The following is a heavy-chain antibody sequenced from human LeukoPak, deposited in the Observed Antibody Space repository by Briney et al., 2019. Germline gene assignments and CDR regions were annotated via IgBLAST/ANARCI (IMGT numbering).Heavy chain of an antibody. V-gene: IGHV4-28*01. CDR3: ARSLRGYYFDY. J-gene: IGHJ4*02. Sequence: SETLSLTCAVSGYSISSCNWRGWVRQPPGEGLEWIAYIYYSGSTYYNPSLKSRVTMSVDTSKNQFSLKLSSVTAVDTAVYYCARSLRGYYFDYWGQGILVTVSS. CDR2: IYYSGST. D-gene: IGHD3-16*01. CDR1: GYSISSCNW.